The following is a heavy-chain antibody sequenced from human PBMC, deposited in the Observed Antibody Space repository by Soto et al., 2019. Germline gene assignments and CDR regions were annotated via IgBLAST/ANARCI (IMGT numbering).Heavy chain of an antibody. CDR1: GFTFSTYG. J-gene: IGHJ6*02. CDR3: ARAWNYDILHCMDV. V-gene: IGHV3-33*01. CDR2: IWYDGSNK. Sequence: QVQLVESGGGVVQPGRSLRLSCVASGFTFSTYGMHWVRQAPGKGLEWVAVIWYDGSNKYYADSVKGRLTISRDNSKNTLYLQMNSLRTEDSAVYYCARAWNYDILHCMDVWGQGTTVAVSS. D-gene: IGHD3-9*01.